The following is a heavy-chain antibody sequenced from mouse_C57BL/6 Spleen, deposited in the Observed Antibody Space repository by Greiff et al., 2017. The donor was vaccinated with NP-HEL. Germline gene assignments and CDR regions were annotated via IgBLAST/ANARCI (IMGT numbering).Heavy chain of an antibody. Sequence: EVKLEESGPGLVKPSPSLSLTCSVTGYSITSGYYWYWIRQFPGNKLEWMGYISYDGSTNYNPSFKNRISITRDTSKNQLFLKLNSVTTEDTASYYCARVSSTTLVDDWGKGTTLTVSS. CDR2: ISYDGST. CDR1: GYSITSGYY. CDR3: ARVSSTTLVDD. D-gene: IGHD1-1*01. J-gene: IGHJ2*01. V-gene: IGHV3-6*01.